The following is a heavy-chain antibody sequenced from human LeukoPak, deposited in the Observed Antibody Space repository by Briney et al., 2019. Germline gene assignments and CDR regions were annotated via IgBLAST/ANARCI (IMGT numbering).Heavy chain of an antibody. J-gene: IGHJ4*02. CDR1: GFTFSSYG. CDR2: ISSSSDTI. Sequence: GGSLRLSCITSGFTFSSYGMNWVRQAPGKGLEWVSHISSSSDTIYYADSVRGRFTVSRDNTKNSLYLQMNSLRAEDTAVYYCAGGGNNWLPNYWGQGTLVTVSS. CDR3: AGGGNNWLPNY. V-gene: IGHV3-48*04. D-gene: IGHD1-20*01.